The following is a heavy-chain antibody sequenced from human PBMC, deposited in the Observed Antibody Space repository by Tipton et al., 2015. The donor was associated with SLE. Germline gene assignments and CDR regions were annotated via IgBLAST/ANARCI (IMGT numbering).Heavy chain of an antibody. V-gene: IGHV4-59*01. CDR1: GGSISSYY. J-gene: IGHJ6*02. D-gene: IGHD1-1*01. CDR3: ARMGTYYYYGMDV. Sequence: TLSLTCTVSGGSISSYYWSWIRQPPGKGLEWIGYIYYSGGTSYNPSLKSRVTISVDTSKNQFSLKLSSVTAADTAVYYCARMGTYYYYGMDVWGRGTTVTVSS. CDR2: IYYSGGT.